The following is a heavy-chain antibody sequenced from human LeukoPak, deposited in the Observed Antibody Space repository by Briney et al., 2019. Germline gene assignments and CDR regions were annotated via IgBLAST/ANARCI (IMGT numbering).Heavy chain of an antibody. CDR1: GFTFDNYV. V-gene: IGHV3-20*04. J-gene: IGHJ4*02. CDR2: INGNGGST. Sequence: GGSLRLSCAASGFTFDNYVMSWVRQVPGKGLEWVSSINGNGGSTAYADSVKGRFTISRDNAKNSLYLQMNSLRAEDTAFYYCARHDCWSGFKGGDYWGQGTLVTVSS. D-gene: IGHD3-3*01. CDR3: ARHDCWSGFKGGDY.